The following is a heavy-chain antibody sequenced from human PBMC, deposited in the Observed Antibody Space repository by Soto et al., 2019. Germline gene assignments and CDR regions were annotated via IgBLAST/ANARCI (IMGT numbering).Heavy chain of an antibody. D-gene: IGHD3-3*01. CDR2: ISGSGGST. CDR1: GFTFSSYA. CDR3: AKDVRYYDFWSGYYPTGYYYMDV. V-gene: IGHV3-23*01. Sequence: PVGSLRLSCAASGFTFSSYAMSWVRRAPGKGLEWVSAISGSGGSTYYADSVKGRFTISRDNSKNTLYLQMNSLRAEDTAVYYCAKDVRYYDFWSGYYPTGYYYMDVWGKGTTVTVSS. J-gene: IGHJ6*03.